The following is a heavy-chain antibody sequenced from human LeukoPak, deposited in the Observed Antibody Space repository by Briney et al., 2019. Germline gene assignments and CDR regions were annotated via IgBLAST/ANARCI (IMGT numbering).Heavy chain of an antibody. CDR3: AKSTGRGGLLLSYYFDY. Sequence: GGSLRLSCAASGFTFDDYTMHWVRQAPGKGLGWVSLISWDGGSTYYADSVKGRFTISRDNSKNSLYLQMNSLRTEDTALYYCAKSTGRGGLLLSYYFDYWGQGTLVTVSS. D-gene: IGHD3-22*01. J-gene: IGHJ4*02. V-gene: IGHV3-43*01. CDR1: GFTFDDYT. CDR2: ISWDGGST.